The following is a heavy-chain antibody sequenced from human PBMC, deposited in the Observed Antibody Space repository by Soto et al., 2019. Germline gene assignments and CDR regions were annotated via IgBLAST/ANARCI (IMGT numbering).Heavy chain of an antibody. V-gene: IGHV4-34*01. CDR3: ARGKVHRYNWCDP. CDR2: INHSGST. Sequence: QVQLQQWGAGLLKPSETLSLTCAVYGGSFSGYYWSWIRQPPGKGLEWIGEINHSGSTNYNPSLKSRVTISVDTSKNQLSLKLSSVTAADTAVYYCARGKVHRYNWCDPWGQGTLVTVSS. CDR1: GGSFSGYY. J-gene: IGHJ5*02.